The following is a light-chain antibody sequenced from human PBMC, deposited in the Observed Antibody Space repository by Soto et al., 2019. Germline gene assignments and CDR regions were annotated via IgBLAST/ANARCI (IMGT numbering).Light chain of an antibody. J-gene: IGLJ3*02. Sequence: QSVLTQPPSVSGAPGQRVTISCTGNSSNIGAGYDVHWYQQLPGTAPKLLIYGHTYRPSGVPDRFSGSKSGASASLAITGLQAEDEADYYCQSHDSSLSGSVFGGGTKLTVL. V-gene: IGLV1-40*01. CDR3: QSHDSSLSGSV. CDR1: SSNIGAGYD. CDR2: GHT.